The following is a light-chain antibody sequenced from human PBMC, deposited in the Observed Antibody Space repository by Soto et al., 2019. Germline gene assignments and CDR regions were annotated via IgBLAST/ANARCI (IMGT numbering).Light chain of an antibody. CDR3: QQRGGWPLT. J-gene: IGKJ4*01. CDR2: EAS. CDR1: QTVNTG. Sequence: EIVLTQSPATLSLSPGERATLSCRASQTVNTGLAWYQQKPGQAPRLLIYEASIGATGIPVRFGGSGSGTDFSLTISSLEPEDVGVYYCQQRGGWPLTFGGGTRLEIK. V-gene: IGKV3-11*01.